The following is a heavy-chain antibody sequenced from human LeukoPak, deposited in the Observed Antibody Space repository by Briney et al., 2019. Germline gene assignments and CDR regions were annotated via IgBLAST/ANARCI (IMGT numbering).Heavy chain of an antibody. CDR1: GDSISSGDYY. V-gene: IGHV4-31*03. CDR3: ARVREAPIAPFFDY. J-gene: IGHJ4*02. D-gene: IGHD6-13*01. Sequence: PSETLSLTCTVSGDSISSGDYYWTWIRQHPGKGLEGIGCIYYSGSTYYNLSLKSRVIISADTSKNHFSLKLSSVPAADTAVYYCARVREAPIAPFFDYWGQGIPVTVSS. CDR2: IYYSGST.